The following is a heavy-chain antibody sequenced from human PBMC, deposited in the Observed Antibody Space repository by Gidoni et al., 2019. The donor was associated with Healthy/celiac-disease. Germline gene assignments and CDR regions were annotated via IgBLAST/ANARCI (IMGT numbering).Heavy chain of an antibody. CDR1: GFPFSSYG. V-gene: IGHV3-30*18. D-gene: IGHD3-10*01. CDR2: ISYDGSNK. J-gene: IGHJ6*02. Sequence: QVQLVESGGGVVQPGRSLRRSRAASGFPFSSYGLPWVRQAPGKGLEGVAVISYDGSNKYYADSVKGRFTISRDNSKNTLYLQMNSLRAEDTAVYYCAKDTGRYYYGMDVWGQGTTVTVSS. CDR3: AKDTGRYYYGMDV.